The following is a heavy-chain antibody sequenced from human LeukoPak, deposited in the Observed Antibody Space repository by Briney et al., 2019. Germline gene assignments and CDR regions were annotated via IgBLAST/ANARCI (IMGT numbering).Heavy chain of an antibody. CDR1: GGTFSSYA. J-gene: IGHJ3*02. CDR2: IIPIFGTA. Sequence: GSSVKVSCKASGGTFSSYAISWVRQAPGQGLEWMGGIIPIFGTANYAQKFQGRVTITADKSTSTAYMELSSLRSEDTAVYYCARDVHSSGYYLRAFDIWGQGTMVTVSS. V-gene: IGHV1-69*06. CDR3: ARDVHSSGYYLRAFDI. D-gene: IGHD3-22*01.